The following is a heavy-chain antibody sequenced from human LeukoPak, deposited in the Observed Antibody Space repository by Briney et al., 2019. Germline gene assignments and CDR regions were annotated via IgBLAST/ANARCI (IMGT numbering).Heavy chain of an antibody. CDR1: GGSISNYY. J-gene: IGHJ4*02. V-gene: IGHV4-59*01. CDR2: IYYSGTT. CDR3: ARVGVDYSGNIIKYYFDY. Sequence: SETLSLTCTVSGGSISNYYWNWIRQPPGKGLELIGYIYYSGTTNYNPSLKSRVIISVDTSKNQFSLKLSPVIAADTAVYYCARVGVDYSGNIIKYYFDYWGQGTLVTVSS. D-gene: IGHD4-23*01.